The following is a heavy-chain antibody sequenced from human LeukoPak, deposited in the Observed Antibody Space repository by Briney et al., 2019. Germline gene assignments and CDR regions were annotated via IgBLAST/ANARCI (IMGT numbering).Heavy chain of an antibody. CDR1: GFTFSSYA. CDR3: ARDFPPRGEKPGDY. J-gene: IGHJ4*02. V-gene: IGHV3-30-3*01. D-gene: IGHD1-14*01. CDR2: ISYDGSNK. Sequence: GGSLRLSCAASGFTFSSYAMHWVRQAPGKGLEWVAVISYDGSNKYYADSVKGRFTISRDNSKNTLYLQMNSLRAEDTAVYYCARDFPPRGEKPGDYWGQGTLVTVSS.